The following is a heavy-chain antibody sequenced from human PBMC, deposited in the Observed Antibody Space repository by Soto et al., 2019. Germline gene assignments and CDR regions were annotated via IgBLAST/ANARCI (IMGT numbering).Heavy chain of an antibody. CDR1: GYTFTSYA. Sequence: ASVKVSCKASGYTFTSYAMHWVRQAPGQRLEWMGWINAGNGNTKYSQKFQGSVTITRDTSASTAYMELSSLRSEDTAVYYCARDLDFWSGYSAPDYWGQGTLVTVSS. V-gene: IGHV1-3*01. CDR2: INAGNGNT. D-gene: IGHD3-3*01. CDR3: ARDLDFWSGYSAPDY. J-gene: IGHJ4*02.